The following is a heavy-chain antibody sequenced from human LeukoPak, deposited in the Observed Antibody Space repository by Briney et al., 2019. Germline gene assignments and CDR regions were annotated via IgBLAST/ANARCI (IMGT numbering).Heavy chain of an antibody. J-gene: IGHJ4*02. D-gene: IGHD1-7*01. V-gene: IGHV3-7*01. CDR2: IKQDGSEK. CDR3: ATSRTFDY. CDR1: GFTFNSYW. Sequence: GGSLRLSCAASGFTFNSYWMDWVRQAPGKGLEWVANIKQDGSEKYYVDSVKGRFTISRDNAENSLYLQMNSLRAEDTAVYYCATSRTFDYWGQGTLVTVSS.